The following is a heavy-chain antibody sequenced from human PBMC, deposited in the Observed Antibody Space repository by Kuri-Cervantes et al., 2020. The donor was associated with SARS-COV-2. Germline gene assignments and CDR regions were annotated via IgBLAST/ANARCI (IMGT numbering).Heavy chain of an antibody. V-gene: IGHV1-2*04. CDR1: GYTFTGYY. J-gene: IGHJ6*02. CDR2: INPNSGGT. CDR3: ARDQYLLLLSGYYYYYGMDV. Sequence: ASVKVSCKASGYTFTGYYMHWVRQAPGQGLEWMGWINPNSGGTNYAQKFQGWVTMTRDTSISTAYMELSRLRSDDTAVYYCARDQYLLLLSGYYYYYGMDVWSQGTTVTVSS. D-gene: IGHD2-21*01.